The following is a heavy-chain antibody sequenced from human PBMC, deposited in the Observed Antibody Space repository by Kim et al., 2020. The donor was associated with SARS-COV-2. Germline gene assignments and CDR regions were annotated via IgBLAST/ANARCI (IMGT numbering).Heavy chain of an antibody. D-gene: IGHD5-12*01. J-gene: IGHJ3*01. Sequence: PGGSLRLSCVASGLTFSNVWMTWVRQAPGKGLEWVGRIKSKIEGGTIDSAAPVKGRFIISRDDSKNTVYLQMNSLRTEDTAVYYCTTDTITREDAFDVWGPGTMVTVSS. V-gene: IGHV3-15*01. CDR1: GLTFSNVW. CDR2: IKSKIEGGTI. CDR3: TTDTITREDAFDV.